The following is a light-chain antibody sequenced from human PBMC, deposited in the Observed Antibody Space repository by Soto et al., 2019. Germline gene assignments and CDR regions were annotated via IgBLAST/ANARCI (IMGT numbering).Light chain of an antibody. CDR3: AAWDDILNGAV. V-gene: IGLV1-36*01. J-gene: IGLJ3*02. Sequence: QSVLTQPPSVSDVPSQRVNISCSGSSSNIGKNAVNWYQQLPGKAPKLLIYYDDLLPSGVSDRFSGSKSGTSASLAISGLQSEDEADYYCAAWDDILNGAVFGGGTKLTVL. CDR1: SSNIGKNA. CDR2: YDD.